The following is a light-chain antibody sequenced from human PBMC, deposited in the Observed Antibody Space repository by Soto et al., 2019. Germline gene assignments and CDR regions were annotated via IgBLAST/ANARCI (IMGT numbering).Light chain of an antibody. Sequence: QSALTQPASVSGSPGQSITISCTGTSGDVGGYNYVSWYLQHPGKAPKLMIYDVSNRPSGVSNRFSGSKSGNTASLTISGLQAEDEADYYCSSYTSSSTRVFGGGTKVTVL. J-gene: IGLJ2*01. CDR3: SSYTSSSTRV. CDR1: SGDVGGYNY. V-gene: IGLV2-14*01. CDR2: DVS.